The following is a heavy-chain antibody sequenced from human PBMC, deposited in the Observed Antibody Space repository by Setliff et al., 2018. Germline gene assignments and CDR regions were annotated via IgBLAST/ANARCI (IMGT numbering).Heavy chain of an antibody. CDR3: ARVRQGYYDSSGAYYYYGMDV. Sequence: GASVKVSCKASGGTFSSYAISWVRQAPGQGLEWMGGIIPILGIANYAQKFQGRVTITADTSISTAYMELSRLRSDDTAVYYCARVRQGYYDSSGAYYYYGMDVWGQGTTVTVSS. V-gene: IGHV1-69*10. CDR1: GGTFSSYA. J-gene: IGHJ6*02. CDR2: IIPILGIA. D-gene: IGHD3-22*01.